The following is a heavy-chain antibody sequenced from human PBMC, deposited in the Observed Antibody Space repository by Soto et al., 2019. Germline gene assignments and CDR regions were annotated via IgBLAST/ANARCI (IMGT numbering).Heavy chain of an antibody. J-gene: IGHJ4*02. D-gene: IGHD1-1*01. CDR2: ISSSGGST. CDR1: GFTFSNYA. CDR3: AKGRLGLRDLQSFDS. V-gene: IGHV3-23*01. Sequence: WESLRLSCSASGFTFSNYAMSWFRQAPGKGLEWVSLISSSGGSTYYADSVKGRFTISRDNSKNTLYLQMNSLRDVDTAVYFCAKGRLGLRDLQSFDSWGQGTLVTVSS.